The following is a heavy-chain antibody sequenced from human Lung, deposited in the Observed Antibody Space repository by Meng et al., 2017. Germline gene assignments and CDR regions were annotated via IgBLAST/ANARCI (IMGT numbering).Heavy chain of an antibody. Sequence: GHLQQGGAVLLKPSETLSLTCVVSGGSFSDYYWSWIRQPPGKGLEWIGEINHSGSTNYNPSLESRATISVDTSQNNLSLKLSSVTAADSAVYYCARGPTTMAHDFDYWGQGTLVTVSS. V-gene: IGHV4-34*01. J-gene: IGHJ4*02. D-gene: IGHD4-11*01. CDR1: GGSFSDYY. CDR2: INHSGST. CDR3: ARGPTTMAHDFDY.